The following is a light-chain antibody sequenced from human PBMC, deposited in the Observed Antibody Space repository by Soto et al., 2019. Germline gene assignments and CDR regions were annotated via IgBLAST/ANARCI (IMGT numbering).Light chain of an antibody. CDR1: LNINTY. CDR3: QQRRDWPIT. J-gene: IGKJ4*01. Sequence: EIVLTQSPDTLSLSPGESATLSCRASLNINTYLSWYQQKPGQVPRPLMFDASNRATGIPARFSGSGSGTDFTLTISSLDPEDFAVYYCQQRRDWPITFGGGTKVEIK. V-gene: IGKV3-11*01. CDR2: DAS.